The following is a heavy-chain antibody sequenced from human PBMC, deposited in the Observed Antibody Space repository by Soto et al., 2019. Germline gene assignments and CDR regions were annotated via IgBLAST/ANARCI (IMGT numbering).Heavy chain of an antibody. Sequence: QVQLAQSGAEVTKPGASVKISCKPSGYIFNSYNVHWVRQAPGQGLEWMGIINPSSGRITYSQKFQGRATMTRDASTSTAHVKLTSLRSEDKAVYYCTRSYCGGDCRARYFESWGQGTLVTVSS. CDR3: TRSYCGGDCRARYFES. V-gene: IGHV1-46*02. CDR2: INPSSGRI. CDR1: GYIFNSYN. J-gene: IGHJ4*02. D-gene: IGHD2-21*02.